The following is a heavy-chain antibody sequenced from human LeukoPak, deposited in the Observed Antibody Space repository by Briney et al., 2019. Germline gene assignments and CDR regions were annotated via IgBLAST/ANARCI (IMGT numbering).Heavy chain of an antibody. V-gene: IGHV3-21*01. Sequence: GGSLRLSCAASGFTFSSYSMNWVRQAPGKGLEWVSSISGSSSYIYYADSVKGRFTISRDNAKNLLYLQMNSLRAEDTAVYYCARDEYSSSWTFDYWGQGTLVTVSS. D-gene: IGHD6-13*01. J-gene: IGHJ4*02. CDR3: ARDEYSSSWTFDY. CDR1: GFTFSSYS. CDR2: ISGSSSYI.